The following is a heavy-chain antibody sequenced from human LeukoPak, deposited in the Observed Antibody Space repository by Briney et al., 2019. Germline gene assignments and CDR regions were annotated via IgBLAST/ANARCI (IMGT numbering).Heavy chain of an antibody. CDR1: GFTFSSYG. CDR3: ARRGSSGSSSKGWFNP. D-gene: IGHD1-26*01. J-gene: IGHJ5*02. V-gene: IGHV3-33*01. CDR2: IWYDGSNK. Sequence: GRSVRLSCAASGFTFSSYGMHWVRQAPGKGLEWVAVIWYDGSNKYYADSVKGRFTISRDNSKNTLYLQMNSLRAEDTAVYYCARRGSSGSSSKGWFNPWGQGTLVTVSS.